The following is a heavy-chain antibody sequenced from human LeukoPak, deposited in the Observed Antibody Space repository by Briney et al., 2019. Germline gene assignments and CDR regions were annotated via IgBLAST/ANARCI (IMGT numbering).Heavy chain of an antibody. D-gene: IGHD3-3*01. Sequence: SETLSLTCTVSAGSISTYYWSWIRQPPGEGLEWIGYISHIGSTNYNPSLKSRVTVSVDTSKNQFSLKLTSVTAADTAVYYCARVYDFWSGYFYYYYMDVWGKGTTVTVSS. CDR1: AGSISTYY. CDR2: ISHIGST. J-gene: IGHJ6*03. CDR3: ARVYDFWSGYFYYYYMDV. V-gene: IGHV4-59*08.